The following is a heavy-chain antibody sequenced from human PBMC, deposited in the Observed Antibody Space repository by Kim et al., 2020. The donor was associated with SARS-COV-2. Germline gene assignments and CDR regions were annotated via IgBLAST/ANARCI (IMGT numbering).Heavy chain of an antibody. CDR1: PNDW. CDR3: ARQNGGTYYPHRYSDL. CDR2: IYPSDSDT. J-gene: IGHJ2*01. D-gene: IGHD1-26*01. V-gene: IGHV5-51*01. Sequence: GESLKISCQGSPNDWIAWVRQMPGKGLEWMGNIYPSDSDTRYNPSFQGQVTISADKFTGTTYLQWTILKVSDTAMYFCARQNGGTYYPHRYSDLWGRGTLVTVSS.